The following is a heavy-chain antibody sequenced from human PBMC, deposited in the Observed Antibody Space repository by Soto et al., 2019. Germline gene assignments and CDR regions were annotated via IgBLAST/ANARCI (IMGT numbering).Heavy chain of an antibody. J-gene: IGHJ6*02. Sequence: ASVKVSCAACGYRFTNYGISWVRQAPGQGLEWMGWISGYNGNTNYAQKLQDRVTMTTDTSTSTAYMEVRSLRSDDTAVYYCAKGCSSTSCSTTTTTVYGMDVWGQGTTVTVSS. CDR1: GYRFTNYG. V-gene: IGHV1-18*01. CDR2: ISGYNGNT. D-gene: IGHD2-2*02. CDR3: AKGCSSTSCSTTTTTVYGMDV.